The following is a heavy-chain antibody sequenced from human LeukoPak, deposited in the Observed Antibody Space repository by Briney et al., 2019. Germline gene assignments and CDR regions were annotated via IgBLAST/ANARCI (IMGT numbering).Heavy chain of an antibody. CDR2: ISWNSGSI. CDR3: AKDRLWYSSSSGVDY. CDR1: GFTFDDYA. Sequence: PGGSLRLSCAASGFTFDDYAMHWVRQAPGKGLEWVSGISWNSGSIGYADSVKGRFTISRDNAKNPLYLQMNSLRAEDTALYYCAKDRLWYSSSSGVDYWGQGTLVTVSS. V-gene: IGHV3-9*01. J-gene: IGHJ4*02. D-gene: IGHD6-6*01.